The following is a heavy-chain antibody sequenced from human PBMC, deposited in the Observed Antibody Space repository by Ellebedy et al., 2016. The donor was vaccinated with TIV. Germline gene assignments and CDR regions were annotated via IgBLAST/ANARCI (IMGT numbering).Heavy chain of an antibody. CDR2: MNPNSGNT. Sequence: AASVKVSCKASGYTFTNYDINWVRQATGQGLEWMGWMNPNSGNTGYVQKFQGRVTMTRNTSINTAYMELSSLRSDDTAVYYCARVPAYISSSNWFDPWGQGTLVIVPS. D-gene: IGHD6-6*01. J-gene: IGHJ5*02. CDR3: ARVPAYISSSNWFDP. CDR1: GYTFTNYD. V-gene: IGHV1-8*01.